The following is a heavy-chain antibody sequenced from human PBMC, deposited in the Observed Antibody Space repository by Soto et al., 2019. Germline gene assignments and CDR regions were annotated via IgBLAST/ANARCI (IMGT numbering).Heavy chain of an antibody. Sequence: PGGSLRLSCAASGFTFSSYGMHWVRQAPGKGLEWVAVISYDGSNKYYADSVKGRFTISRDNSKNTLYLQMNSLRAEDTAVYYCKKAGGVWTVGAFHIRGQGTMVTVS. CDR2: ISYDGSNK. D-gene: IGHD2-8*01. J-gene: IGHJ3*02. CDR1: GFTFSSYG. CDR3: KKAGGVWTVGAFHI. V-gene: IGHV3-30*18.